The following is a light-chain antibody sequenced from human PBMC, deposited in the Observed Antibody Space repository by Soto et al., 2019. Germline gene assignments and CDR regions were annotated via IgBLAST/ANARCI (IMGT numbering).Light chain of an antibody. CDR2: EGS. CDR3: CSYVGSSVV. V-gene: IGLV2-23*01. Sequence: QSVLTQPASVSGSPGQSITISCTGTSSDVGSYNLVSWYQQHPGKAPKLMIYEGSKRPSGVSNRFSGSKSGNTASLTISGLQAEEEADYYCCSYVGSSVVFGGGTKVTVL. J-gene: IGLJ2*01. CDR1: SSDVGSYNL.